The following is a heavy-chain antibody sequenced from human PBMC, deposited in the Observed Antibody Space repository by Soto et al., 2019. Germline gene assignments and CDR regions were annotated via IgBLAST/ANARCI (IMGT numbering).Heavy chain of an antibody. CDR1: GFTFSSYA. Sequence: PGGSLRLSCAASGFTFSSYAMSWVRQAPGKGLEWVSAISGSGSSTSYADSVKGRFTISRVNAKNTLYLQMSSLGAEDTAVYYCTRDQRTTRYGLDVWGQGTTVTVSS. V-gene: IGHV3-23*01. CDR2: ISGSGSST. CDR3: TRDQRTTRYGLDV. J-gene: IGHJ6*02. D-gene: IGHD1-26*01.